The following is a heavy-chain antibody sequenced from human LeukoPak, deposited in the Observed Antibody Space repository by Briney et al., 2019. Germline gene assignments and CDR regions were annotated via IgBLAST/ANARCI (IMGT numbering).Heavy chain of an antibody. CDR1: GYTFTSYY. V-gene: IGHV1-69*13. J-gene: IGHJ5*02. Sequence: SVKVSCKASGYTFTSYYMHWVRQAPGQGLEWMGGIIPIFGSSNYAQKFQGRVTITADESTTTAYMELSSLRSEDTAVYYCARVTHTELSTWFDPWGQGTLVTVSS. CDR3: ARVTHTELSTWFDP. D-gene: IGHD5-18*01. CDR2: IIPIFGSS.